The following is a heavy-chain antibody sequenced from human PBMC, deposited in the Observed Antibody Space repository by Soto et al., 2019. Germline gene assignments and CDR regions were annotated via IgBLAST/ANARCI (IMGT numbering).Heavy chain of an antibody. J-gene: IGHJ5*02. CDR2: IIPIFGTA. V-gene: IGHV1-69*13. Sequence: ASVKVSCKASGGTFSSYAISWVRQAPGQGLEWMGGIIPIFGTANYAQKFQGRVTITADESTSTAYMELSSLRSEDTAVYYCATQGITMIVVETTPNWFDPWGQGTLVTVSS. CDR3: ATQGITMIVVETTPNWFDP. CDR1: GGTFSSYA. D-gene: IGHD3-22*01.